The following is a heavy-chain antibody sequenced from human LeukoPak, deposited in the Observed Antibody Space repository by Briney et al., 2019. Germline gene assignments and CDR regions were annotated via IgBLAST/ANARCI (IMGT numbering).Heavy chain of an antibody. CDR2: INHTGSI. V-gene: IGHV4-34*01. CDR3: ARGGYGPGSHYRY. D-gene: IGHD3-10*01. Sequence: SETLSFTCAVNARSFTGYYWSWIRKPPGKGLEWIGEINHTGSISYNPSLRSRVTISVDTFKNQFSLNLRSVTAADRAIYYCARGGYGPGSHYRYWGQGTLVTVSS. J-gene: IGHJ4*02. CDR1: ARSFTGYY.